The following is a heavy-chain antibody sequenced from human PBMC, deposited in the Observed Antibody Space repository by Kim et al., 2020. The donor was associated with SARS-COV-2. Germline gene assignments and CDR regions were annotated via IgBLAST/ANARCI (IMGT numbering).Heavy chain of an antibody. J-gene: IGHJ6*02. Sequence: GGSLRLSCAASGFSFSTNAMGWARQAPGKGLEWVSSISGNGDSTFYADSVRGRFTISRDISKSTLYLQMNSLRAEDTALYYCAKDVWGYSGMDVWGQGTT. D-gene: IGHD3-16*02. V-gene: IGHV3-23*01. CDR1: GFSFSTNA. CDR2: ISGNGDST. CDR3: AKDVWGYSGMDV.